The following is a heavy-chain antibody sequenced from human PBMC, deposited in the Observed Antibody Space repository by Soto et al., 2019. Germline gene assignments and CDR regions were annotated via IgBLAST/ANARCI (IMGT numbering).Heavy chain of an antibody. D-gene: IGHD6-6*01. CDR1: GDSVSSNSAA. J-gene: IGHJ6*02. CDR3: ARDDGISSSPLPAGKYYYYYYGMDV. Sequence: SQTLSLTCAISGDSVSSNSAAWNWIRQSPSRGLEWLGRTYYRSKWYNDYAVSVKSRITINPDTSKNQFSLELNSVTPEDTAVYYCARDDGISSSPLPAGKYYYYYYGMDVWGQGTTVTVSS. CDR2: TYYRSKWYN. V-gene: IGHV6-1*01.